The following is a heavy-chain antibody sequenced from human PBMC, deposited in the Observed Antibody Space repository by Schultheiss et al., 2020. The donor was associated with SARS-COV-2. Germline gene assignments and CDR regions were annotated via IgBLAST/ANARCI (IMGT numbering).Heavy chain of an antibody. J-gene: IGHJ4*02. Sequence: SQTLSLTCAVSGYSISSGYYWGWIRQPPGKGLEWIGSIYHSGSTYYNPSLKSRVTISVDTSKNQFSLKLSSVTAADTAVYYCARDTPFGLGGVPDYWGQGTLVTVSS. CDR1: GYSISSGYY. CDR2: IYHSGST. D-gene: IGHD3/OR15-3a*01. CDR3: ARDTPFGLGGVPDY. V-gene: IGHV4-38-2*02.